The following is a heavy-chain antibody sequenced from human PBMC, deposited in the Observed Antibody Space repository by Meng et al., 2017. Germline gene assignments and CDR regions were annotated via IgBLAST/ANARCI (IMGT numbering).Heavy chain of an antibody. CDR1: GFTFSSYC. D-gene: IGHD2-21*02. CDR2: IWYDGSNK. J-gene: IGHJ4*02. Sequence: GESLKISCAASGFTFSSYCVHWVRQAPGKGLEWMAVIWYDGSNKYYADSVKGRFTISRDNSKNTLYLQMNSLRAEDTAVYYCAREVYCGGDCYAFDYWGQGTLVTVSS. CDR3: AREVYCGGDCYAFDY. V-gene: IGHV3-33*01.